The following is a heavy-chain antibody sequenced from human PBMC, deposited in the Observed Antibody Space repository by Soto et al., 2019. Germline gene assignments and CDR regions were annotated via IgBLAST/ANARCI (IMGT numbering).Heavy chain of an antibody. J-gene: IGHJ4*02. CDR2: IWYDGSNK. CDR1: GFTFSSYG. CDR3: ARDSLPSGIVGGRQGYFDY. V-gene: IGHV3-33*01. D-gene: IGHD1-26*01. Sequence: QVQLVESGGGVVQPGRSLRLSCAASGFTFSSYGMHWVRQAPGKGLEWVAVIWYDGSNKYYADSVKGRFTISRDNSKNTLSLQMNSLRAEDTAVYYSARDSLPSGIVGGRQGYFDYWGQGTLVTVSS.